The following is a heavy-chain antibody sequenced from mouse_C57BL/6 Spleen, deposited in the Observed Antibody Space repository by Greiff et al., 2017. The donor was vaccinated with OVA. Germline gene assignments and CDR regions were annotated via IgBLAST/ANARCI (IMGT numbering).Heavy chain of an antibody. D-gene: IGHD2-2*01. J-gene: IGHJ3*01. Sequence: QVQLQQSGAELARPGASVKLSCKASGYTFTSYGISWVKQRTGQGLEWIGEIYPRSGNTYYNEKFKGKATLTADKSSSTLYMELRSLTSEDSAVYVCAGYPAWFAYWGQGTLVTVSA. CDR1: GYTFTSYG. CDR3: AGYPAWFAY. V-gene: IGHV1-81*01. CDR2: IYPRSGNT.